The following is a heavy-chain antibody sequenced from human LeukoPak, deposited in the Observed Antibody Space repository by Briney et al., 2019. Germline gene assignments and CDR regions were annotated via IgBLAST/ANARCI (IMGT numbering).Heavy chain of an antibody. Sequence: GASVKVSCTASGYTFTSYDINWVRQATGQGLEWMGWMNPNSGNTGYSQKFQGRGTMTRNTSISTAYMELSRLRSEETAVYYCARSPQSGMDVWGQGTTVTVSS. CDR3: ARSPQSGMDV. CDR1: GYTFTSYD. CDR2: MNPNSGNT. J-gene: IGHJ6*02. V-gene: IGHV1-8*01.